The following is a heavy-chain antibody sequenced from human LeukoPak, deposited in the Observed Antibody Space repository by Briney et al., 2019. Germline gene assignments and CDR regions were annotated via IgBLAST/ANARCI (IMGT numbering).Heavy chain of an antibody. D-gene: IGHD3-22*01. CDR3: ARLNYYDSSGYYYVHYHYYYMDV. Sequence: SETLSLTCTVSGGSISSSSYYWGWIRQPPGKGLEWIGSIYYSGSTYYNPSLKSRVTISVDTSKNQFSLKLSSVTAADTAVYYCARLNYYDSSGYYYVHYHYYYMDVWGKGTTVTISS. V-gene: IGHV4-39*01. CDR1: GGSISSSSYY. CDR2: IYYSGST. J-gene: IGHJ6*03.